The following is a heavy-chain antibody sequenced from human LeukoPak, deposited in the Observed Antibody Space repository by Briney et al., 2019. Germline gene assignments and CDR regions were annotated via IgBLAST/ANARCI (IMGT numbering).Heavy chain of an antibody. CDR1: GYSFTSYW. Sequence: GESLKISCKGSGYSFTSYWIGWVRQMPGKGLGRMGIIYPGDSDTRYSPSFQGQVTISADKSISTAYLQWSSLKASDTAIYYCARHTRDFVDYWGQGTLVTVSS. CDR3: ARHTRDFVDY. J-gene: IGHJ4*02. CDR2: IYPGDSDT. D-gene: IGHD3-3*01. V-gene: IGHV5-51*01.